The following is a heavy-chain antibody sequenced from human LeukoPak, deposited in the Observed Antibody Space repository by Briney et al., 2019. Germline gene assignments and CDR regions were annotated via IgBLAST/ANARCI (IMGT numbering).Heavy chain of an antibody. V-gene: IGHV3-11*01. Sequence: PGGSLRLSCAAPGFTFTDYYMSWIRQAPGKGLEWVSYISHSGSTIYYADSVKGRFTISRDNAKNSLYLQMNSLRAEDTAVYYCARLYPSYAFDTWGQGTMVTVSS. CDR3: ARLYPSYAFDT. CDR2: ISHSGSTI. CDR1: GFTFTDYY. J-gene: IGHJ3*02.